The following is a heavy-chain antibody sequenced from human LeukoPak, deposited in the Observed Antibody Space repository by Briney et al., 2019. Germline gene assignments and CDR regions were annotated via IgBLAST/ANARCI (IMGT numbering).Heavy chain of an antibody. CDR2: IYYSGST. V-gene: IGHV4-59*08. J-gene: IGHJ4*02. CDR1: DGSISSYY. CDR3: ARWATGGDYGYFDY. Sequence: SETLSLTCTVSDGSISSYYWSWIRQPPGKGLEWIGYIYYSGSTNYNPSLKSRVTISVDTSKNQFSLKLSSVAAADTAVYYCARWATGGDYGYFDYWGQGTLVTVSS. D-gene: IGHD4-17*01.